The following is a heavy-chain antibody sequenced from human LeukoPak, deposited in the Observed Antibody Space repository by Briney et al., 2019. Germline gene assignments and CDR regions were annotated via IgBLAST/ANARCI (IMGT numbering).Heavy chain of an antibody. CDR2: IYSSGYT. CDR3: AGSDLTQDYWDY. D-gene: IGHD2-15*01. J-gene: IGHJ4*02. V-gene: IGHV4-39*07. CDR1: GGSVSTSSYY. Sequence: SETLSLTCTVSGGSVSTSSYYWGWIRQPPGKGLEWIGRIYSSGYTYYNPSLKSRATISVDTSKNQFSLKLTSVTAADTAVYYCAGSDLTQDYWDYWGQGTLVIVSS.